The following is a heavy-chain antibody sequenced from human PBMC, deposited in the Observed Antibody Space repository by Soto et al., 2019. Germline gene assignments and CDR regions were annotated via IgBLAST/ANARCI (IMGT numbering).Heavy chain of an antibody. CDR2: ISSNGVGT. J-gene: IGHJ6*03. Sequence: EVQMAESGGGLAQPGGSLRLSCAASGFTLSGYAMDWVRQAPGEGLEYVSGISSNGVGTYYANSVQGRFTISRDNSNNTVYLQMGSLRSEDMAVYYCARRARPDFYYMDVWGKGTTVTVSS. D-gene: IGHD6-6*01. V-gene: IGHV3-64*01. CDR3: ARRARPDFYYMDV. CDR1: GFTLSGYA.